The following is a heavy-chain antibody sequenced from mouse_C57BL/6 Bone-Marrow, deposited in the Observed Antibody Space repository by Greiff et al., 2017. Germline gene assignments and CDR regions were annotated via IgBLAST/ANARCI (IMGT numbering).Heavy chain of an antibody. CDR3: ARGGYSPWFAY. CDR1: GYAFSSYW. D-gene: IGHD2-12*01. CDR2: IYPGDGDT. Sequence: VQGVESGAELVKPGASVKISCKASGYAFSSYWMNWVKQRPGKGLEWIGQIYPGDGDTNYNGKFKGKATLTADKSSSTAYMQLSSLTSEDSAVYFCARGGYSPWFAYWGQGTLVTVSA. J-gene: IGHJ3*01. V-gene: IGHV1-80*01.